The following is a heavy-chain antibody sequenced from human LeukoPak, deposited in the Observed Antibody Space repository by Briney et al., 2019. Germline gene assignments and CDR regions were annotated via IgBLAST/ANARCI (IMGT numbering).Heavy chain of an antibody. J-gene: IGHJ4*02. CDR2: ISDSGTYM. D-gene: IGHD1-26*01. CDR3: ASGGIYYGAAFDF. V-gene: IGHV3-21*01. CDR1: GFIFSGYS. Sequence: GGSLRLSCAAPGFIFSGYSVNWVRQAPGKGLEWVSSISDSGTYMYYADSVKGRFTISRDNARNSVYLQLNSLRAEDTAVYYCASGGIYYGAAFDFWGQGTLVTVSS.